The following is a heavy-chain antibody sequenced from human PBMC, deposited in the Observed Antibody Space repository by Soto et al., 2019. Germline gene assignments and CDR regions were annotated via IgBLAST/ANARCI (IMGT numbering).Heavy chain of an antibody. CDR1: GFTFNDYA. V-gene: IGHV3-23*01. J-gene: IGHJ3*02. CDR2: LSSRGFST. D-gene: IGHD2-2*01. Sequence: EVQLLESGGDLVQPGGSLRLSCAASGFTFNDYALTWVRQVPGKGLELVSSLSSRGFSTHYAESVKGRFTISRDNIKNTVYLQMNSLRAEDTAVYYCARDRAVYCSNSIFLDAFDIGGQGTLVTVSS. CDR3: ARDRAVYCSNSIFLDAFDI.